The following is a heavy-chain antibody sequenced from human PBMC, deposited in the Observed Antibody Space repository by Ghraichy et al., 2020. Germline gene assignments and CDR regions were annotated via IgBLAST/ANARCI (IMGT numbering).Heavy chain of an antibody. J-gene: IGHJ6*03. CDR3: ARAGGSSLYYDYMDV. CDR1: EFTFSNYI. CDR2: INSNGGST. V-gene: IGHV3-64*02. Sequence: GASLRLSCVASEFTFSNYIMHWVRQAPGKGLEYVSAINSNGGSTYYADSVKGRFTISRDNSKNTLYLQMGSLRAEDMAVYYCARAGGSSLYYDYMDVWGKGTTVTVSS. D-gene: IGHD2-15*01.